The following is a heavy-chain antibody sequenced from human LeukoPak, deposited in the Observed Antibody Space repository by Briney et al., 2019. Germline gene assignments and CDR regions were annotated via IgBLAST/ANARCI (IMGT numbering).Heavy chain of an antibody. CDR1: GFSFSNYK. J-gene: IGHJ4*02. D-gene: IGHD3-22*01. Sequence: PGGSLRLSCAASGFSFSNYKMNWVRQAPGKGLQWVAYISSSGRAVYYADSVRGRFTISRDNAKNSLHLQMNSLRAEDTAVYYCARAGTDYYDNSGYYYEVFYFDYWAREPWSPSPQ. V-gene: IGHV3-48*03. CDR2: ISSSGRAV. CDR3: ARAGTDYYDNSGYYYEVFYFDY.